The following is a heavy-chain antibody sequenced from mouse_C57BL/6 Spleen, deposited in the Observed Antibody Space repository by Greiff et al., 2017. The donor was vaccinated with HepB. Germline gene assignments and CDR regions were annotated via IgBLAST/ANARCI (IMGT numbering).Heavy chain of an antibody. D-gene: IGHD1-1*01. CDR3: ARLITTVVAFYYFDY. CDR1: GYTFTSYW. J-gene: IGHJ2*01. V-gene: IGHV1-64*01. Sequence: QVQLQQPGAELVKPGASVKLSCKASGYTFTSYWMHWVKQRPGQGLEWIGMIHPNSGSTNYNEKFKSKATLTVDKSSSTAYMQLSSLTSEDSAAYYCARLITTVVAFYYFDYWGQGTTLTVSS. CDR2: IHPNSGST.